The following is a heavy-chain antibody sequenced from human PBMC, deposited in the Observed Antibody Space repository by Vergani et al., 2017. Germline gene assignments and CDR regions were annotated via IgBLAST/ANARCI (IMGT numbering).Heavy chain of an antibody. CDR1: GFTFSSYS. CDR2: ISGSGGST. D-gene: IGHD3-3*01. V-gene: IGHV3-23*04. Sequence: EVQLVESGGGLVKPGGSLRLSCAASGFTFSSYSMNWVRQAPGKGLEWVSAISGSGGSTYYADSVKGRFTISRDNSKNTLYLQMNSLRAEDTAVYYCAKDRSSRITIFGVVIPHYYGMDVWGQGTTVTVSS. CDR3: AKDRSSRITIFGVVIPHYYGMDV. J-gene: IGHJ6*02.